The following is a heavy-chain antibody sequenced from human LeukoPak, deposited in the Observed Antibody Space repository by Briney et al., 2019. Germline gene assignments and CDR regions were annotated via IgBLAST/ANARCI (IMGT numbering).Heavy chain of an antibody. CDR3: ARDRDFWSGYYISYYYYGMDV. J-gene: IGHJ6*02. Sequence: ASVKVSCKASGYTFTSYGISWVRQAPGQGLEWMGWISAYNGNTNYAQKLQGRVTMTTDTSTSTAYMELRSLRSDDTAVYYCARDRDFWSGYYISYYYYGMDVWGQGTTVTVSS. V-gene: IGHV1-18*01. CDR1: GYTFTSYG. D-gene: IGHD3-3*01. CDR2: ISAYNGNT.